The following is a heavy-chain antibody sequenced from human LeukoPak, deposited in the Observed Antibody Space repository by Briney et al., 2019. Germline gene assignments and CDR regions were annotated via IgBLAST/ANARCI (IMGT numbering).Heavy chain of an antibody. CDR3: AKDPHYGSGSYYIRGSFFDY. CDR1: GFTFTSYA. J-gene: IGHJ4*02. V-gene: IGHV3-23*01. Sequence: SGGSLRLSCAISGFTFTSYAMTWVRQAPGKGLEWVSAISGSGGSTYYADSVKGRFTISRDNSKNTLYLQMNSLRAEDTAVYYCAKDPHYGSGSYYIRGSFFDYWGQGTLVTVSS. D-gene: IGHD3-10*01. CDR2: ISGSGGST.